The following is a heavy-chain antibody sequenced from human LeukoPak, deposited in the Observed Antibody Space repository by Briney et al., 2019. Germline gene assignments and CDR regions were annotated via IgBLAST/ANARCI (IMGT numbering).Heavy chain of an antibody. J-gene: IGHJ4*02. CDR1: GYXFTSYY. Sequence: ASVKVSCKASGYXFTSYYIHWVRQAPGQGLEWMGIINPSGGSTSYAQKFQGRVTMTRDTSTSTVYMELSSLRSEDTAVYYCATSMIVVVKLDYWGQGTLVTVSS. CDR3: ATSMIVVVKLDY. CDR2: INPSGGST. D-gene: IGHD3-22*01. V-gene: IGHV1-46*01.